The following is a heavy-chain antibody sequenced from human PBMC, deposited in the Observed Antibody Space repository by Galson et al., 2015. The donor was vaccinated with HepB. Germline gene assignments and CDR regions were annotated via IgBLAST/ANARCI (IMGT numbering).Heavy chain of an antibody. D-gene: IGHD3-22*01. Sequence: SVKVSCKASGYTFTSYDINWVRQATGQGLEWMGWMNPNSGNTGYAQKFQGRVTMTRNTSISTAYMELSSLRSEDTAVYYCARARPAGWLLKARWFDPWGQGTLVTVSS. CDR3: ARARPAGWLLKARWFDP. V-gene: IGHV1-8*01. J-gene: IGHJ5*02. CDR2: MNPNSGNT. CDR1: GYTFTSYD.